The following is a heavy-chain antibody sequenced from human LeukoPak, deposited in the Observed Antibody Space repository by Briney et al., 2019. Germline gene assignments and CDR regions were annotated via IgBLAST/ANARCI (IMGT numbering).Heavy chain of an antibody. D-gene: IGHD3-16*01. CDR1: GFTFGKYW. J-gene: IGHJ6*02. Sequence: GGSLRLSCVASGFTFGKYWMSWVRQAPGKGLEWVANIKLDGSEKNYVNSVKGRFTISRDNTKNSLYLQMSNLRAEDTAVYFCARGGGLDVWGQGATVTVSS. V-gene: IGHV3-7*03. CDR3: ARGGGLDV. CDR2: IKLDGSEK.